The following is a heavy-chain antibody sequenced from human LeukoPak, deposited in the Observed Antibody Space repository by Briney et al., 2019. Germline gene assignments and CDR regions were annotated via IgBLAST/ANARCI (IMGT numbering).Heavy chain of an antibody. J-gene: IGHJ4*02. CDR1: GYTFTGYY. V-gene: IGHV1-2*02. Sequence: ASVKVSCKASGYTFTGYYMHWVRQAPGQGLEWMGWINPNSGGTNYAQKFQGRVTMTRDTSISTAYMELSRLRSDDTAVYYCARDPTYGSGSYYSDYWGQGTLVTVSS. CDR2: INPNSGGT. D-gene: IGHD3-10*01. CDR3: ARDPTYGSGSYYSDY.